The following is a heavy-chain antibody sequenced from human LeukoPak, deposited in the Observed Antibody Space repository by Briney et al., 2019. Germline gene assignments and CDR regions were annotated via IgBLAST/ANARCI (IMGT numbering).Heavy chain of an antibody. CDR1: GFTFSRYA. J-gene: IGHJ4*02. Sequence: GGSLRISCAASGFTFSRYAMSWVRQAPGKGLEWVSDISSSGGSTYYADSVKGRFTISRDNSKNTLYLQMNSLRAEDTAVYYCAKGDSTTLLRPYYFDYWGQGTLVTVSS. CDR2: ISSSGGST. V-gene: IGHV3-23*01. D-gene: IGHD3-10*01. CDR3: AKGDSTTLLRPYYFDY.